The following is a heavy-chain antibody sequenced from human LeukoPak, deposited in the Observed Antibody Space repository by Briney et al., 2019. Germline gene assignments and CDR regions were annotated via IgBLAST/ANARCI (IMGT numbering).Heavy chain of an antibody. CDR3: TRTRDYFATTRYFDY. V-gene: IGHV1-18*01. CDR2: ISGYNAKT. Sequence: ASVKVSCKASGYMFSSYYMTWERQAPGQGLEWMGWISGYNAKTNYAQKFQGRVTMTTDTSTRTAYLELRSLSSDDTAVYYCTRTRDYFATTRYFDYWGQGTLVTV. J-gene: IGHJ4*02. CDR1: GYMFSSYY. D-gene: IGHD1-26*01.